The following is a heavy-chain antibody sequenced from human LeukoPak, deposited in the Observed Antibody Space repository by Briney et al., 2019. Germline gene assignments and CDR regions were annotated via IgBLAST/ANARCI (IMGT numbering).Heavy chain of an antibody. Sequence: SETLSLTCTVSGGSISINTYYWGWIRQTPGKGLEWIGSVHYRGNTYYNPSLKSRVTISVDTSKNQFSLRLSSVTAADTAAYFCARENWRSKSIDFDSWGQGTLVTVSS. D-gene: IGHD6-6*01. V-gene: IGHV4-39*07. CDR1: GGSISINTYY. CDR2: VHYRGNT. J-gene: IGHJ4*02. CDR3: ARENWRSKSIDFDS.